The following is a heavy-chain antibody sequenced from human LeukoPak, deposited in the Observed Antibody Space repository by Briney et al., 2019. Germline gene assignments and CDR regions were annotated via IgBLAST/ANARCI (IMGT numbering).Heavy chain of an antibody. V-gene: IGHV3-66*03. J-gene: IGHJ5*01. Sequence: GGSLRLSCAGSGFSVSNYYMNWVRQAPGKGLEWVSLIHDSGETFYADSVKGRFTISRDNSKNTVYLQMNRLRVEDTAVYFCARDRAVTQVWVEFDSWGQGTLVTVSS. CDR1: GFSVSNYY. CDR2: IHDSGET. CDR3: ARDRAVTQVWVEFDS. D-gene: IGHD3-16*01.